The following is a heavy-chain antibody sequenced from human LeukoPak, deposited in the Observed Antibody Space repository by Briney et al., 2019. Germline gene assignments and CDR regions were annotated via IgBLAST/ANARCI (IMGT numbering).Heavy chain of an antibody. J-gene: IGHJ4*02. Sequence: ASETLSLTCTVSGGSINTPNYYWGWIRQTPGKGLEWIGNIFYSGGTYYSPSLTSRVTISVDTSKNQFSLKLSSVTAADTAVYYCARRRTRTMVRGTFRNYFDYWGQGTLVTVSS. CDR3: ARRRTRTMVRGTFRNYFDY. CDR1: GGSINTPNYY. CDR2: IFYSGGT. V-gene: IGHV4-39*07. D-gene: IGHD3-10*01.